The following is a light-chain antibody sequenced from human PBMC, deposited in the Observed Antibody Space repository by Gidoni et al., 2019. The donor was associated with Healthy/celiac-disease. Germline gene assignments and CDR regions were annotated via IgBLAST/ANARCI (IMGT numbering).Light chain of an antibody. Sequence: QSALTQPASVSGPPGQPITISCTGTSSYVGGYNYVSWYQQHPGKAPKLMIYDVSNRPSGVSNRFSGTKSGNTASLTISGLQAEDEADYYCSSYTSSSTLGVFGGGTKLTVL. CDR3: SSYTSSSTLGV. CDR1: SSYVGGYNY. CDR2: DVS. J-gene: IGLJ2*01. V-gene: IGLV2-14*01.